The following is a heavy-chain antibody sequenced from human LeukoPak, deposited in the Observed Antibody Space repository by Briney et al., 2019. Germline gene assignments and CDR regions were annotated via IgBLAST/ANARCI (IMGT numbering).Heavy chain of an antibody. V-gene: IGHV3-30*18. CDR2: ISYDGSNK. Sequence: GGSLRLSCAASGFTFSSYGMHWVRQAPGKGLEWVAVISYDGSNKYYADSVKGRFTISRDNSKNTLYLQMNSLRAEDTAVYYCAKGPYNWNYYYYYYMDVWGKGTTVTVSS. CDR3: AKGPYNWNYYYYYYMDV. D-gene: IGHD1-20*01. CDR1: GFTFSSYG. J-gene: IGHJ6*03.